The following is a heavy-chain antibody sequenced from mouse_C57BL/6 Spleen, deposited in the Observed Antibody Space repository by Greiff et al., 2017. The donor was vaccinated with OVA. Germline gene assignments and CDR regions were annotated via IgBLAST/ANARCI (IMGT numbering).Heavy chain of an antibody. CDR2: IYPGAGDT. D-gene: IGHD4-1*01. Sequence: VQLQESGAELVKPGASVKISCKASGYAFSSYWMNWVKQRPGKGLEWIGQIYPGAGDTNYNGKFKGKATLTADKSSSTAYMPLSSLTSEDSAVYFGARYELPGTGYFDYWGQGTTLTVSS. CDR1: GYAFSSYW. CDR3: ARYELPGTGYFDY. J-gene: IGHJ2*01. V-gene: IGHV1-80*01.